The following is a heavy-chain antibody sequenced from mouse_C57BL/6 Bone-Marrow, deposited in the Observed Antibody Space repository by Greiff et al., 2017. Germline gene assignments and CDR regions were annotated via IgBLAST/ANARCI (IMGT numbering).Heavy chain of an antibody. J-gene: IGHJ3*01. CDR2: INPNNGGT. CDR3: ARGLGYYYGSSYEFAY. V-gene: IGHV1-18*01. D-gene: IGHD1-1*01. Sequence: VQLKQSGPELVKPGASVKIPCKASGYTFTDYNMDWVKQSHGKSLEWIGDINPNNGGTIYNQKFKGKATLTVDKSSSTAYMELRSLTSEDTAVYYCARGLGYYYGSSYEFAYWGQGTLVTVSA. CDR1: GYTFTDYN.